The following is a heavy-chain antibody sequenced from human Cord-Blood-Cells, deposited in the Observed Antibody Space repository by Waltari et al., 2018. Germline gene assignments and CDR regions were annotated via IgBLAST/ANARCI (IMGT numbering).Heavy chain of an antibody. CDR2: INPSGGST. Sequence: QVQLVQSGAEVKKPGASVKVSCKESGYTFTSYYMNWVRQAPGQGLEWMGIINPSGGSTSYAQKFQGRVTMTRDTSTSTVYMELSSLRSEDTAVYYCASGPINWGTLDYWGQGTLVTVSS. D-gene: IGHD7-27*01. V-gene: IGHV1-46*01. J-gene: IGHJ4*02. CDR3: ASGPINWGTLDY. CDR1: GYTFTSYY.